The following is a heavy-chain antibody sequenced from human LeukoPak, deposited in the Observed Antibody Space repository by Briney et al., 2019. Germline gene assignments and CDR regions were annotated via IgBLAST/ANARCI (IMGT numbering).Heavy chain of an antibody. V-gene: IGHV1-69*05. CDR3: AIILAGSWPQPFDY. CDR1: GGTFSSYA. Sequence: SVKVSCKASGGTFSSYAISWVQQAPGQGLEWMGGIIPIFGTANYAQKFQGRVTITTDESTSAAYMELSSLRSEDTAVYYCAIILAGSWPQPFDYWGQGTLVTVSS. D-gene: IGHD6-13*01. J-gene: IGHJ4*02. CDR2: IIPIFGTA.